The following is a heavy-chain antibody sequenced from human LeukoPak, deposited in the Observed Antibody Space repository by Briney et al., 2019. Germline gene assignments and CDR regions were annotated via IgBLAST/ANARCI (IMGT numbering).Heavy chain of an antibody. CDR1: GFTFSSYA. CDR3: AKGWVEYDY. V-gene: IGHV3-23*01. CDR2: ISGSGSST. D-gene: IGHD5-24*01. J-gene: IGHJ4*02. Sequence: SGGSLRLSCAASGFTFSSYAMSWVRQAPGKGLEWVSAISGSGSSTYYADSVKGRFSISRDNSKNTLYLQMNSLRAEDTALYYCAKGWVEYDYWGQGTLVTVSS.